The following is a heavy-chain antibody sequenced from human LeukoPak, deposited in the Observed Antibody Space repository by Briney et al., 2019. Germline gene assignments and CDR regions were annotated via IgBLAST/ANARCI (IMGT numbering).Heavy chain of an antibody. CDR2: IYSDNA. J-gene: IGHJ4*02. Sequence: GGSLRLSCTVSGFTVSSNSMSWVRQAPGKGLEWVSFIYSDNAHYSYSVKGRFTISRDNSKNTLYLQMNSLRAEDTAVYYCARRAGAYSHPYDYWGQGTLVTVSS. CDR1: GFTVSSNS. D-gene: IGHD4/OR15-4a*01. CDR3: ARRAGAYSHPYDY. V-gene: IGHV3-53*01.